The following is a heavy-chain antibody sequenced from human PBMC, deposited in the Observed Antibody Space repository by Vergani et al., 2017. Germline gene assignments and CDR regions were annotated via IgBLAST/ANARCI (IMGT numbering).Heavy chain of an antibody. CDR2: IYYSGST. Sequence: QVQLQESGPGLVKPSETLSLTCTVSGGSISSYYWSWIRQPPGKGLEWIGYIYYSGSTNYNPSLKSRVTISVDTSKNQFSLKLSSVTAADTAVYYCARVGYCSSTSCYYWFDPWGQGTLVTVSS. D-gene: IGHD2-2*01. CDR1: GGSISSYY. J-gene: IGHJ5*02. CDR3: ARVGYCSSTSCYYWFDP. V-gene: IGHV4-59*01.